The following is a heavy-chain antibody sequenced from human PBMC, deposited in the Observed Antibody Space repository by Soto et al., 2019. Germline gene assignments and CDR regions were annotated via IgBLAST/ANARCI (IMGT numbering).Heavy chain of an antibody. CDR3: ARSKEWEWARAFDI. CDR2: ISPIFGTA. CDR1: GGTFSSYA. D-gene: IGHD1-26*01. Sequence: SVKVSCKSSGGTFSSYAISWVRQAPGQGLEWMGGISPIFGTANYAQKFQGRVTITADESTSTAYMEMSSLRSEDTAVYYCARSKEWEWARAFDIWGQGTMVTVSS. J-gene: IGHJ3*02. V-gene: IGHV1-69*13.